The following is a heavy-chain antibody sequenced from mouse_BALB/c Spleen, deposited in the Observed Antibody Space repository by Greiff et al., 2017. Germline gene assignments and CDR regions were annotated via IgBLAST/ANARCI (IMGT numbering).Heavy chain of an antibody. CDR2: INPYNGDT. CDR3: ARGGGNYPLAY. J-gene: IGHJ3*01. Sequence: EVQRVESGPELVKPGASVKISCKASGYSFTGYFMNWVMQSHGKSLEWIGRINPYNGDTFYNQKFKGKATLTVDKSSSTAHMELRSLASEDSAVYYCARGGGNYPLAYWGQGTLVTVSA. V-gene: IGHV1-20*02. D-gene: IGHD2-1*01. CDR1: GYSFTGYF.